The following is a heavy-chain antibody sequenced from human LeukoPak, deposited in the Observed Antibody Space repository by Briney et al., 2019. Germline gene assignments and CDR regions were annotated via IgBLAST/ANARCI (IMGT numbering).Heavy chain of an antibody. CDR3: ARSDPIYYYMDV. V-gene: IGHV1-2*02. Sequence: AASVTVSCKASGYTFTGYYIQWVRQAPGQGLEWVGWINPSTGGTNYAQKFQGRVTMTRDTSITTAYMDLSRLRSDDTAVYYCARSDPIYYYMDVWGKGTTVTVSS. CDR1: GYTFTGYY. CDR2: INPSTGGT. J-gene: IGHJ6*03.